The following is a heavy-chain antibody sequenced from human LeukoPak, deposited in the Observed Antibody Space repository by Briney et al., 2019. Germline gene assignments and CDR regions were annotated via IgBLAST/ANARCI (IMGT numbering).Heavy chain of an antibody. CDR3: ARVQDSSGWYLIGAVDYYYYYMDV. CDR1: GFAFSSYA. CDR2: TSGRGTST. D-gene: IGHD6-19*01. V-gene: IGHV3-23*01. Sequence: PGGSLRLSCAASGFAFSSYAMNWVRQAPGKGLEWVSATSGRGTSTYYADSVKGRFTISRDNTKNTLYLQMNSLGDEDTAIYYCARVQDSSGWYLIGAVDYYYYYMDVWGKGTTVTVSS. J-gene: IGHJ6*03.